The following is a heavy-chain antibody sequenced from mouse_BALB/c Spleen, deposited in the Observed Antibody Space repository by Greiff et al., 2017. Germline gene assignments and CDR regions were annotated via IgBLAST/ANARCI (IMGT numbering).Heavy chain of an antibody. CDR3: ARPVIYDGYYVF. CDR1: GFTFSSYA. CDR2: ISSGGSYT. J-gene: IGHJ2*01. Sequence: EVKVVESGGGLVKPGGSLKLSCAASGFTFSSYAMSWVRQTPEKRLEWVATISSGGSYTYYPDSVKGRFTISRDNAKNTLYLQMSSLRSEDTAMYYCARPVIYDGYYVFWGQGTTLTVSS. V-gene: IGHV5-9-3*01. D-gene: IGHD2-3*01.